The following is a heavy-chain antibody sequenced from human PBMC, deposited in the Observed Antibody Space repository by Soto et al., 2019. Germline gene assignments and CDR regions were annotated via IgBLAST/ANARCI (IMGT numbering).Heavy chain of an antibody. CDR2: ISGSGGST. CDR3: AKPSIVLVPAGDFDL. D-gene: IGHD2-2*01. CDR1: GFTFSSYA. J-gene: IGHJ2*01. Sequence: PGGSLRLSCAASGFTFSSYAMSWVRQAPGKGLEWVSAISGSGGSTYYADSVKGRFTISRGNSKNTLYLQMNSLRAEDTAVYYCAKPSIVLVPAGDFDLWGRGTLVTVSS. V-gene: IGHV3-23*01.